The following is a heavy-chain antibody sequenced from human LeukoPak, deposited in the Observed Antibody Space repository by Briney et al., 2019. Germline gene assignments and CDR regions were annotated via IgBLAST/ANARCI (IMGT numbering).Heavy chain of an antibody. J-gene: IGHJ4*02. CDR2: ISGSGGST. CDR1: GFTFSSYA. Sequence: PGGSLRLSCTASGFTFSSYAMNWVRQAPGKGLEWVSAISGSGGSTYCADSVKGRFTISRDNSKNTLYLQMNSLRADDTAVYYCAKDWGYCSSTSCYPITHFDYWGQGTLVTVSA. CDR3: AKDWGYCSSTSCYPITHFDY. V-gene: IGHV3-23*01. D-gene: IGHD2-2*01.